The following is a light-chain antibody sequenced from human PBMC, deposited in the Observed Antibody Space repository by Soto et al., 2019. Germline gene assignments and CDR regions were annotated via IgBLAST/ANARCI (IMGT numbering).Light chain of an antibody. V-gene: IGKV1-5*03. CDR2: KAS. Sequence: DIQSTQSPSTLSASVGYRVTITCRASQSISVWLAWYQQKAGKAPNLLIYKASRLESGVPSRFSGSGSETEFTLTISGLQPGDSATYYCQQYNSYSPTFGQGTTVDIK. J-gene: IGKJ1*01. CDR3: QQYNSYSPT. CDR1: QSISVW.